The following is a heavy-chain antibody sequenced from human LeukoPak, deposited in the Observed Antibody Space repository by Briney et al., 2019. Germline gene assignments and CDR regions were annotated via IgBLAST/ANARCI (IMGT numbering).Heavy chain of an antibody. CDR1: GFTFSSYG. J-gene: IGHJ4*02. D-gene: IGHD3-16*02. Sequence: PGGSLRLSCAASGFTFSSYGMHWVRQAPGKGLEWVAVISYDGSNKYYADSVKGRFTISRDNSKNTLYLQMNSLRAEDTAVYCCAKAGNVWGSYRTTDFDYWGQGTLVTVSS. CDR2: ISYDGSNK. CDR3: AKAGNVWGSYRTTDFDY. V-gene: IGHV3-30*18.